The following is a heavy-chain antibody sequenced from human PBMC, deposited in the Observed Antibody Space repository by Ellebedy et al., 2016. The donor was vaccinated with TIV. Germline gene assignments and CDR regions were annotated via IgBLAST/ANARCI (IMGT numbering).Heavy chain of an antibody. V-gene: IGHV3-21*01. CDR3: ARDLGPWRDYYYYGMDV. CDR1: GFTFSSYS. D-gene: IGHD3-16*01. CDR2: ISSSSSYI. J-gene: IGHJ6*02. Sequence: GESLKISCAASGFTFSSYSKNWVRQAPGKGLEWVSSISSSSSYIYYADSVKGRFTISRDNAKNSLYLQMNSLRAEDTAVYYCARDLGPWRDYYYYGMDVWGQGTTVTVSS.